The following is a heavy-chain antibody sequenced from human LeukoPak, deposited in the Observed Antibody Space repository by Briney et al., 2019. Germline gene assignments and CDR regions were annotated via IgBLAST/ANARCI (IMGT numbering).Heavy chain of an antibody. V-gene: IGHV3-74*01. D-gene: IGHD3-22*01. J-gene: IGHJ4*02. CDR3: AKDNYYYSSAYPDY. Sequence: GGSLRLSCAASGFTFSRYWMSWVRQAPGKGLVWVSRIKSDGSSTSYADSVKGRFTISRDNSKNTLYLQMNSLRAEDTAVYCCAKDNYYYSSAYPDYWGQGTLVTVSS. CDR2: IKSDGSST. CDR1: GFTFSRYW.